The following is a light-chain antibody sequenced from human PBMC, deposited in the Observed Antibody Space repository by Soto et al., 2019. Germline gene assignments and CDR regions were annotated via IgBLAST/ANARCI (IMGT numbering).Light chain of an antibody. J-gene: IGKJ1*01. V-gene: IGKV1-17*01. CDR1: QGIRND. Sequence: IQMNQSLSSLSASVGYRVTITCRASQGIRNDLGWYQQKPGKAPKLLIYDASSLESGVPSRFSGSGSGTEFTLTISSLQPDDFATYYCQQYNSYSPTFGQGTKADVK. CDR3: QQYNSYSPT. CDR2: DAS.